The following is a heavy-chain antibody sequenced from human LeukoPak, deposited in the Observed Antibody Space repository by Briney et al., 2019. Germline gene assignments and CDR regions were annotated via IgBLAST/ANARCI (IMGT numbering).Heavy chain of an antibody. CDR1: GGTFSSYA. V-gene: IGHV1-69*01. CDR3: ARVPVSSSWFPHAFDI. CDR2: IIPIFGTA. D-gene: IGHD6-13*01. Sequence: GSSVKVSCKASGGTFSSYAISWVRQAPGQGLEWMGGIIPIFGTANYAQKFQGRATITADESTSTAYMELSSLRSEDTAVYYCARVPVSSSWFPHAFDIWGQGTMVTVSS. J-gene: IGHJ3*02.